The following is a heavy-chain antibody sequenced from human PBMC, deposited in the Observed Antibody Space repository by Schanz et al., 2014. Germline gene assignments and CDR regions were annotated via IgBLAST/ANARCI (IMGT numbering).Heavy chain of an antibody. D-gene: IGHD3-3*01. CDR1: GFSFSSYA. Sequence: EVQLLESGGGLVEPGGSLRLSCAASGFSFSSYAMSWVRQAPGKGLEWVSYVSRSTPDIYYADSVKGRFTMSRDNAKNSVFLQMNSLRAEDTAVYYCVRDSFFAFDYWGQGTLLTVSS. V-gene: IGHV3-48*01. CDR2: VSRSTPDI. CDR3: VRDSFFAFDY. J-gene: IGHJ4*02.